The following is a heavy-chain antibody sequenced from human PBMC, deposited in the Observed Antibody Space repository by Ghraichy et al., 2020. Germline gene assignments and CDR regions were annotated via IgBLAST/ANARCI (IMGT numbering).Heavy chain of an antibody. V-gene: IGHV4-61*01. Sequence: SETLSLTCTVSGGSVSSGSYYWSWIRQPPGKGLEWIGYIYYSGSTNYNPSLKSRVTISVDTSKNQFSLKLSSVTAVDTAVYYCARDADPNYGMDVWGQGTTVTVSS. CDR1: GGSVSSGSYY. CDR2: IYYSGST. J-gene: IGHJ6*02. CDR3: ARDADPNYGMDV.